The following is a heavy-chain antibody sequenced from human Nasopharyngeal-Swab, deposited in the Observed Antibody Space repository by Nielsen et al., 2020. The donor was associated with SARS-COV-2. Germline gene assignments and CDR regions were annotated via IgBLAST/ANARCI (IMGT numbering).Heavy chain of an antibody. D-gene: IGHD3-10*01. Sequence: WIRQPPGKGLEWIGYIYYSGSTYYNPSLKSRVTISVDTSKNQFSLKLSSVTAADTAVYYCAREALKELLWFGESSSYYSMDVWGQGTTVTVSS. V-gene: IGHV4-31*02. CDR2: IYYSGST. CDR3: AREALKELLWFGESSSYYSMDV. J-gene: IGHJ6*02.